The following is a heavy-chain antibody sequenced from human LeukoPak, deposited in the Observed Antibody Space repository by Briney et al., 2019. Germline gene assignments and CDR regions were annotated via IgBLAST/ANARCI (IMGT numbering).Heavy chain of an antibody. CDR2: IYSGGST. CDR1: GFTVSSNY. Sequence: GGSLRLSCAASGFTVSSNYMSWVRQAPGKGLEWVSVIYSGGSTYYADSVKGRFTISRDNSKNTLYLQMNSLRAEDTAVYYCAPYYYDSSGPHYWGQGTLVTVSS. J-gene: IGHJ4*02. V-gene: IGHV3-53*01. D-gene: IGHD3-22*01. CDR3: APYYYDSSGPHY.